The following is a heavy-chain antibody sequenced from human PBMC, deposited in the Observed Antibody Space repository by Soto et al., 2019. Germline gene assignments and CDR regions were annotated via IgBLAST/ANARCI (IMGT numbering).Heavy chain of an antibody. V-gene: IGHV4-30-4*08. D-gene: IGHD6-13*01. CDR2: IYYSGST. CDR3: ARDRTIAAAGINGMDV. Sequence: SETLSLTCTVSGGSISSGGYYWSWIRQHPGKGLEWIGYIYYSGSTYYNPSLKSRVTISVDTSKNQFSLKLSSVTAADTAVYYCARDRTIAAAGINGMDVWGQGTTVTVSS. J-gene: IGHJ6*02. CDR1: GGSISSGGYY.